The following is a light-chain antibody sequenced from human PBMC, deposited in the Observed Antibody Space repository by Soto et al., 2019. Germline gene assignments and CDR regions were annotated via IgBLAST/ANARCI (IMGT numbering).Light chain of an antibody. CDR3: CSYAGSTNV. CDR1: SSDFGSYKF. V-gene: IGLV2-23*03. J-gene: IGLJ1*01. CDR2: EGS. Sequence: QSALTQPASVSESPGQSITISCTGTSSDFGSYKFVSWYQHHPGKAPKLMIYEGSKRPSGVSDRFSGSKSGNTASLTISGLQADDEADYYCCSYAGSTNVFGTGTKVTVL.